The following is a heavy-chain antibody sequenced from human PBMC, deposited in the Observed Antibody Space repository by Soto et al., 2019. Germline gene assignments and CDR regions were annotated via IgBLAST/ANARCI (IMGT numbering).Heavy chain of an antibody. D-gene: IGHD5-18*01. V-gene: IGHV3-21*01. CDR2: ISSSSSYI. J-gene: IGHJ4*02. CDR1: GFTFSSYS. Sequence: GGSLRLSCAASGFTFSSYSMNWVRQAPGKGLEWVSSISSSSSYIYYADSVKGRFTISRDNAKNSLYLQMNSLRAEDTAVYYCARDVDTAMVTILWDQGTLVTVSS. CDR3: ARDVDTAMVTIL.